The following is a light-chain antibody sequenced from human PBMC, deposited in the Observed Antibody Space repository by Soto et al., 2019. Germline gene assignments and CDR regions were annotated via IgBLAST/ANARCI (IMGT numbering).Light chain of an antibody. CDR1: QTVSNY. Sequence: EIVLTQSPATLSLSPGERATLSCRASQTVSNYLAWYQQKPGQAPRLLIYGASNRAAGVPARFSGNGSGTDFTLSITSLEPEDFAVYYCQQRSNWPPIFTFGPGTKVDFK. J-gene: IGKJ3*01. V-gene: IGKV3-11*01. CDR3: QQRSNWPPIFT. CDR2: GAS.